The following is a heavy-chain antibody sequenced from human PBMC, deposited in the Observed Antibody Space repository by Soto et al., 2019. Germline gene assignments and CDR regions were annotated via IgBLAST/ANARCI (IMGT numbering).Heavy chain of an antibody. V-gene: IGHV3-23*01. D-gene: IGHD6-19*01. J-gene: IGHJ4*02. CDR3: ANAGSSSGWSPSYFEH. CDR1: GFTFSSYA. CDR2: MSGTGGST. Sequence: EVQLLESGGGLVQPGRSLRLSCAASGFTFSSYAMNWVRQAPGKGLEWVSAMSGTGGSTYYADSVKVRFTISRDNSKITLYLQMNSLIVEDTAVFYCANAGSSSGWSPSYFEHWRQGTLVTVSS.